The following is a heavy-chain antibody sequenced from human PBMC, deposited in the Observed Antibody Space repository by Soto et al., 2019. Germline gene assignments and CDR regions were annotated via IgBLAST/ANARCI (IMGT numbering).Heavy chain of an antibody. CDR2: INPSGGST. D-gene: IGHD6-19*01. V-gene: IGHV1-46*01. CDR1: GYTFTSNG. CDR3: ARDPPILSEFLSSGWPDY. Sequence: GTSVKVSCKDSGYTFTSNGSRWVRQAPGQGLEWMGIINPSGGSTSYAQKFQGRVTITRDTSTSTGYMELSSLRSEDTAVYYCARDPPILSEFLSSGWPDYWGQGTLVTVSS. J-gene: IGHJ4*02.